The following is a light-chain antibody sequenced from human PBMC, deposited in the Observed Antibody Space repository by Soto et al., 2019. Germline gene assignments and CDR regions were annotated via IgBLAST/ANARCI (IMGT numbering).Light chain of an antibody. V-gene: IGKV1-8*01. CDR1: QGISSY. CDR2: AAS. Sequence: AIRMTQSPSSFSASTGDRVTITCRASQGISSYLAWDQQKPGKDPKLLIYAASTLQSGVPSRFSGSGSGTDFTLTISCLQSEDFATYYCQQYYSYPHTFGQGTKVEIK. CDR3: QQYYSYPHT. J-gene: IGKJ1*01.